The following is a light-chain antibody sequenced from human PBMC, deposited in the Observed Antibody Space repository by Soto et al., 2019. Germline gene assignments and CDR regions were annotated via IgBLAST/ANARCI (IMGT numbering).Light chain of an antibody. V-gene: IGKV3-20*01. CDR3: QQYGSSPPT. CDR1: QSVSSSY. CDR2: DAS. Sequence: EIVLTQSPGTLSLSPGERASLSCRASQSVSSSYLAWYQQIPGQAPRLLINDASRRATGTPDRFSGSGSGTDFTLTISRLEPEDFAVYYCQQYGSSPPTFGQGTKVEIK. J-gene: IGKJ1*01.